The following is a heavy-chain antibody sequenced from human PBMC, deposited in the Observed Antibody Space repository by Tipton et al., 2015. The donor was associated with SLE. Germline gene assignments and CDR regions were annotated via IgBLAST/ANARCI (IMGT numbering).Heavy chain of an antibody. CDR2: ISGSGGST. Sequence: SLRLSCAASGFTFSSYAMSWVRQAPGKGLEWVSAISGSGGSTYYADSVKGRFTISRDNSKNTLYLQMNSLRAEDTAVYYCAKGGSSGYFPFYWGQGTLVTVSS. D-gene: IGHD3-22*01. CDR3: AKGGSSGYFPFY. CDR1: GFTFSSYA. J-gene: IGHJ4*02. V-gene: IGHV3-23*01.